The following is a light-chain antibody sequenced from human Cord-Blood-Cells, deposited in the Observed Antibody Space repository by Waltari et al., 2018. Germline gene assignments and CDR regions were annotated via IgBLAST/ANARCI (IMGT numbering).Light chain of an antibody. J-gene: IGKJ1*01. V-gene: IGKV4-1*01. CDR1: QSVLYSSNNKNY. CDR3: QQYYSTPPWT. Sequence: DIVMTQSPDSLAVSLGERATINCKSSQSVLYSSNNKNYLAWYQQKPGQPPKLLIYWASTRESGVPDLCSGSGSGTDFTLTISSLQAEDGAVYYCQQYYSTPPWTFGQGTKVEIK. CDR2: WAS.